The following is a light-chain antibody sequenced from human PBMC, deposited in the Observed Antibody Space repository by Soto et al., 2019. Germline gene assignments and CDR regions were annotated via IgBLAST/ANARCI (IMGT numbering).Light chain of an antibody. V-gene: IGKV3-11*01. CDR1: QSVSSS. CDR3: QQRTNWPLT. CDR2: DAS. Sequence: EIVLTQSPATLSLSPGERATLSCRASQSVSSSLAWYQQKRGQAPRLLIYDASNRATGIPARFSGSGSGTDFTRTISSLEPEDFAVYYCQQRTNWPLTFGQGTRLEIK. J-gene: IGKJ5*01.